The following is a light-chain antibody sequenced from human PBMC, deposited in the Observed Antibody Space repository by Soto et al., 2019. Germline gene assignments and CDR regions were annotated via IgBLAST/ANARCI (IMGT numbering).Light chain of an antibody. CDR1: SSNIGNNY. CDR3: GTWDSSLSAVV. J-gene: IGLJ2*01. Sequence: QSVLTQPPSVSAAPGQKVTISCSGSSSNIGNNYVSWYQQLPGTAPKLLIYVNNKRPSVIPDRFSGSKSGTSATLGITGLQTGDEADYYCGTWDSSLSAVVFGGGTKLTVL. CDR2: VNN. V-gene: IGLV1-51*01.